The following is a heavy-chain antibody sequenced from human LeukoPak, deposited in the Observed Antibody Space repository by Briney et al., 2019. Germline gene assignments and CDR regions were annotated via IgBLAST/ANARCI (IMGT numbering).Heavy chain of an antibody. Sequence: PGGSLRLSCAASGSTLSSSWMHWVRQVPGRGLVWVSRISSGGGSRDYADSVKGRFTISRDNAKTTLYLQMNSLRPEDTAAYYWPRDLEPQGPYYSGLTVWAKGPRSPSP. CDR3: PRDLEPQGPYYSGLTV. V-gene: IGHV3-74*01. J-gene: IGHJ6*02. CDR2: ISSGGGSR. CDR1: GSTLSSSW.